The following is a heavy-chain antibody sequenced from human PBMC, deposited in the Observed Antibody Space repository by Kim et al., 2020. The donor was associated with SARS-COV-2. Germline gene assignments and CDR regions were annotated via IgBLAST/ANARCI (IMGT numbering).Heavy chain of an antibody. D-gene: IGHD6-13*01. CDR3: ARIPSSTWYGLKGTYYCYYGTDV. Sequence: GGSLRLSCAASGYTFSNYWMSWVRQAPGKGLEWVANIKQDGGEQYYVDSVKGRFTISRDNAKNSMYLQMNSLRVEDTAVYFCARIPSSTWYGLKGTYYCYYGTDVWGQGTTVTVSS. J-gene: IGHJ6*02. CDR1: GYTFSNYW. V-gene: IGHV3-7*01. CDR2: IKQDGGEQ.